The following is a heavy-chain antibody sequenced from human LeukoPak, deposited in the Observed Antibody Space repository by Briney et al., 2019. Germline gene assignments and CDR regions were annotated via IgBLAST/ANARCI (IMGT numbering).Heavy chain of an antibody. D-gene: IGHD3-22*01. J-gene: IGHJ3*02. CDR2: IIPILGIA. V-gene: IGHV1-69*04. CDR3: AIGGIYYDSSGWDI. Sequence: AASVKVSSKPSVGTFSIYAICCVRHAPGQGLGWVGRIIPILGIANYAQKFQGRVTITADKSTRRAYMELSSLRCEDTAVYYCAIGGIYYDSSGWDIWGQGTMVTVSS. CDR1: VGTFSIYA.